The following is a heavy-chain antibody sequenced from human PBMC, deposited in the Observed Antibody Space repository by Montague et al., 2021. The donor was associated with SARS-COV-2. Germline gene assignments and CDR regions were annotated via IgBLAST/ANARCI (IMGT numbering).Heavy chain of an antibody. CDR3: ARHSTLMTMFH. V-gene: IGHV4-39*01. Sequence: SETLSLTCTASGDTIISIIHYWGWVRQSPGKGLEWIGSVFYTGSIYYNPSVKSRVTMSLDTSKSQCSLNLNSVTAADTAVYYCARHSTLMTMFHWGQGFLVTVSS. J-gene: IGHJ4*02. CDR2: VFYTGSI. CDR1: GDTIISIIHY. D-gene: IGHD3-10*02.